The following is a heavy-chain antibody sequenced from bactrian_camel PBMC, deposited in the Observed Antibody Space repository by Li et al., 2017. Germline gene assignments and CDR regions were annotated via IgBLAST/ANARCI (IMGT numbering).Heavy chain of an antibody. J-gene: IGHJ4*01. D-gene: IGHD1*01. CDR2: FYQTDGDT. CDR3: AARTWFGTGACRLEESWYTL. Sequence: QVQLVESGGGSVKSGGSLKLSCTMSGDLFSSCGMGWYRQAPGKEREAVASFYQTDGDTSYADSVKGRFTISQDDGLHTVSLQMSRLKPDDTATYYCAARTWFGTGACRLEESWYTLWGQGTQVTVS. V-gene: IGHV3-3*01. CDR1: GDLFSSCG.